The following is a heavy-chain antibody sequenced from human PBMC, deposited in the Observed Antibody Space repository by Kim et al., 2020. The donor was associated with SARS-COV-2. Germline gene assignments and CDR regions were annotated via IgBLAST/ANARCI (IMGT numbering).Heavy chain of an antibody. J-gene: IGHJ4*02. CDR2: IYYSGST. CDR1: GGSISSYY. V-gene: IGHV4-59*13. Sequence: SETLSLTCTVSGGSISSYYWSWIRQPPGKGLEWIGYIYYSGSTNYNPSLKSRVTISVDTSKNQFSLKLSSVTAADTAVYYCARARTEAPFDYWGQGTLVTVSS. CDR3: ARARTEAPFDY.